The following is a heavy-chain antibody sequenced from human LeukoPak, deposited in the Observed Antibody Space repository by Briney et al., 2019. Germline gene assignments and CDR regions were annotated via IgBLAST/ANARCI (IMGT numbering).Heavy chain of an antibody. D-gene: IGHD6-19*01. CDR3: ARGGSSGWYRDNWFDP. J-gene: IGHJ5*02. V-gene: IGHV3-23*01. CDR2: ISGSGGTT. Sequence: GGSLRLSCAASGFTFSSYDKSWVRQAPGKGLEWVSVISGSGGTTHYADSVKGRFTISRDNSKNTLYLQMNILRAEDTAVYYCARGGSSGWYRDNWFDPWGQGTLVTVSS. CDR1: GFTFSSYD.